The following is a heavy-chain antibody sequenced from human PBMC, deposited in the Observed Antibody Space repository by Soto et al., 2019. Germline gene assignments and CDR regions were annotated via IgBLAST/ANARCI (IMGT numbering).Heavy chain of an antibody. D-gene: IGHD1-26*01. CDR1: GYAFTGYY. J-gene: IGHJ4*02. Sequence: ASLNGSCKASGYAFTGYYIHWFLHSPLQGLELMGWINPKSGGTMYPQKFQCRVTMTWDTSISTAYMALTRLRSDDTAVYYYARDLEKGGGSAGFDYRGKGHMVTVS. CDR3: ARDLEKGGGSAGFDY. V-gene: IGHV1-2*02. CDR2: INPKSGGT.